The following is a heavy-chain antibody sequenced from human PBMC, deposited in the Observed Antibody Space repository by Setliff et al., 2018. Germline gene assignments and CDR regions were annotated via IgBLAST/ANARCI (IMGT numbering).Heavy chain of an antibody. V-gene: IGHV1-69*05. CDR3: VREGVDSRPSTDYRYYMDV. J-gene: IGHJ6*03. CDR1: GGTFSSYG. CDR2: TIPIFGTT. Sequence: SVKVSCKASGGTFSSYGISWVRQAPGQGLEWMGGTIPIFGTTDYAQKFRGRVTIITDESTSTAFMQLSSLRSEDTAVYYCVREGVDSRPSTDYRYYMDVWGKGTTVTGSS. D-gene: IGHD3-22*01.